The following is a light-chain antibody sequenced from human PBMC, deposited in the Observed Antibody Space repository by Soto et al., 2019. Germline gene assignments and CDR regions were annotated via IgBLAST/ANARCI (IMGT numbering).Light chain of an antibody. CDR1: QSINRY. CDR2: KAS. J-gene: IGKJ4*01. CDR3: QQHNDYPLT. V-gene: IGKV1-5*03. Sequence: DIQMTQSPSTLPAFVGDRVTITCRASQSINRYLAWYQQKPGKATKLLMYKASSLESGVPSRFSGSGSETVSTLTISRLQPDDVATYYCQQHNDYPLTFGGGTKVEIK.